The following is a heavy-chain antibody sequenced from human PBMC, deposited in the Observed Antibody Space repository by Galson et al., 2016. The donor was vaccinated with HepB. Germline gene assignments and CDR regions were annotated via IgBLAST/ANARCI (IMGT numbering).Heavy chain of an antibody. CDR2: IYTSGST. D-gene: IGHD1-26*01. Sequence: SETLSLTCTVSGGSVRSYYWSWIRQPAGKGLEWIGRIYTSGSTNYNPSLKSRVTMSVDTSKNQFSLKLSSVTAADTAVYYCARVYWREPIYWYFDLWGRGTLVTVSS. J-gene: IGHJ2*01. CDR3: ARVYWREPIYWYFDL. V-gene: IGHV4-4*07. CDR1: GGSVRSYY.